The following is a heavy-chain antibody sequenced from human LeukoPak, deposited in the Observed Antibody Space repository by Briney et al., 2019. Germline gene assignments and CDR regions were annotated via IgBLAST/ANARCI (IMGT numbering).Heavy chain of an antibody. V-gene: IGHV3-33*06. D-gene: IGHD2-2*01. Sequence: GGSLRLSCAASGFTFSSYGMHWVRQAPGQGLEWVGVIWYDGSNKYYADSVKGRFTISRDNSKNTLYLQMNSLRAEDTAVYYCAKTRNYCSSTRCYSPYYYYGMDVWGQGTTVTVSS. CDR2: IWYDGSNK. CDR3: AKTRNYCSSTRCYSPYYYYGMDV. J-gene: IGHJ6*02. CDR1: GFTFSSYG.